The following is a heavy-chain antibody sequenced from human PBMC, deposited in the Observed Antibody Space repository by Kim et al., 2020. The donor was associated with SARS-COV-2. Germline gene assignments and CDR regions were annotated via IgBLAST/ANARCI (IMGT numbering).Heavy chain of an antibody. CDR1: GFTFSSYS. CDR2: ISSSSSYI. Sequence: GGSLRLSCAASGFTFSSYSMNWVRQAPGKGLEWVSSISSSSSYIYYADSVKGRFTISRDNAKNSLYLQMNSLRAEDTAVYYCARAGWELLLYYYYYMDVWGKGTTVTVSS. D-gene: IGHD1-26*01. CDR3: ARAGWELLLYYYYYMDV. J-gene: IGHJ6*03. V-gene: IGHV3-21*01.